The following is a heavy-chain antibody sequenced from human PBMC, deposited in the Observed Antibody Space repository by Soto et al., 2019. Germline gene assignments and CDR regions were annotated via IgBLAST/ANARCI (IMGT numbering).Heavy chain of an antibody. Sequence: SVKVSCKASGGTFSSYTISWVRQAPGQGLEWMGRIIPILAIANYAQKFQGRVTITADKSTSTAYMELSSLRSEDTAVYYCARGFLGGDCYSPRQTPYYYGRDVGGKGPRVTVPS. CDR1: GGTFSSYT. CDR2: IIPILAIA. J-gene: IGHJ6*04. CDR3: ARGFLGGDCYSPRQTPYYYGRDV. V-gene: IGHV1-69*02. D-gene: IGHD2-21*02.